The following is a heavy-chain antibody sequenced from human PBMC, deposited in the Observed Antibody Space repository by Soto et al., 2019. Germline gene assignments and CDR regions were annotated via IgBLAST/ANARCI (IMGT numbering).Heavy chain of an antibody. CDR1: GFTFSSYA. Sequence: GGSLRLSCAASGFTFSSYAMSWVRQAPGKGLEWVSAISGGGGSTYYADSVKGRFTISRDNSKNTLYLQMNSLRAEDTAVYYCAKFGEIVVVPAAILWFDPWGQGTLVTVSS. V-gene: IGHV3-23*01. J-gene: IGHJ5*02. CDR3: AKFGEIVVVPAAILWFDP. CDR2: ISGGGGST. D-gene: IGHD2-2*02.